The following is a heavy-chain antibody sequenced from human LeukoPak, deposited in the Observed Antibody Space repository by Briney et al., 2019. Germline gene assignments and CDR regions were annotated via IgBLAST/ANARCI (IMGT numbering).Heavy chain of an antibody. CDR2: IYSGDNT. J-gene: IGHJ4*02. V-gene: IGHV3-53*01. CDR3: ARGYSNLHDDSSGYYIDY. CDR1: GFTVSTNY. Sequence: PGGSLILSCAASGFTVSTNYMTWFRQAPGRGLEWGSVIYSGDNTYYADSVKGRFTISRDNSKNTLYLQMNSLRAEDTAVYYCARGYSNLHDDSSGYYIDYWGQGTLVTVSS. D-gene: IGHD3-22*01.